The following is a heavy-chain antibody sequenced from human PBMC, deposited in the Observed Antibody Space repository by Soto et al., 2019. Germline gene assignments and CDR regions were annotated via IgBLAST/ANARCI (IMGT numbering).Heavy chain of an antibody. Sequence: PSETLSLTCTASGGSISIYYWSWIRQPPGKGLEWIGYIYYSGSTNYNPSLKSRVTISVDTSKNQFSLKLSSVTAADTAVYYCARDGSPESNYPVHFDYWGQGTLVTVSS. V-gene: IGHV4-59*01. CDR1: GGSISIYY. CDR2: IYYSGST. D-gene: IGHD4-4*01. J-gene: IGHJ4*02. CDR3: ARDGSPESNYPVHFDY.